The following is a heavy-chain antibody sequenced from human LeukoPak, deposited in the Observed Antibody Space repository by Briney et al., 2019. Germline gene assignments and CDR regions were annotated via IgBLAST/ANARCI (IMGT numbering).Heavy chain of an antibody. CDR1: GGSISSSSYY. Sequence: SETLSLICTVSGGSISSSSYYWGWIRQPPGKGLEWIGSIYYSGSTYYNPSLKSRVTISVDTSKNQFSLKLSSVTAADTAVYYCARDTLYCSSTSCQNYYYMDVWGKGTTVTISS. D-gene: IGHD2-2*01. CDR3: ARDTLYCSSTSCQNYYYMDV. V-gene: IGHV4-39*02. CDR2: IYYSGST. J-gene: IGHJ6*03.